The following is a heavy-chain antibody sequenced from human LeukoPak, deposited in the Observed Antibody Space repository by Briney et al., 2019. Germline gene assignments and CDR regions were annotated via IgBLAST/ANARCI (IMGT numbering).Heavy chain of an antibody. J-gene: IGHJ5*02. Sequence: GASVKVSCKTSGYTFTAYYMHWVRQAPGQGLEWMGGIIPIFGTANYAQKFQGRVTITADESTSTAYMELSSLRSEDTAVYYCARAAHYDFWSVPNWFDPWGQGTLVTVSS. CDR3: ARAAHYDFWSVPNWFDP. CDR2: IIPIFGTA. D-gene: IGHD3-3*01. V-gene: IGHV1-69*13. CDR1: GYTFTAYY.